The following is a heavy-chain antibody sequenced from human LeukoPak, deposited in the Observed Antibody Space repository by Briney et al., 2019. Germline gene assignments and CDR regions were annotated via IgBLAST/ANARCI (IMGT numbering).Heavy chain of an antibody. V-gene: IGHV4-34*01. CDR1: GGSFSGYY. CDR2: INHSGST. D-gene: IGHD3-10*01. CDR3: ATFGSGRYYFDY. J-gene: IGHJ4*02. Sequence: SETLSLTCAVYGGSFSGYYWSWIRQPPGKGLEWIGEINHSGSTNYNPSLKSRVTISVDMSKNQFSLKLSSVTAADTAVYYCATFGSGRYYFDYWGQGTLVTVSS.